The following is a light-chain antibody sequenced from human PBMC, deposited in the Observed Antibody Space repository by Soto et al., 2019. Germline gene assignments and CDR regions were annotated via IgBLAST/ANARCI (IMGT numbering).Light chain of an antibody. Sequence: EIVLTQSPGTLSLSPGERATLPCRASQSVSSSYLAWYQQKPGQAPRLLIYGASSRATGIPDRFSGSGSGTDFTLTISRLEPEDFAVYYCQQYGSSPRTFGQGTKVAIK. CDR3: QQYGSSPRT. J-gene: IGKJ1*01. CDR1: QSVSSSY. CDR2: GAS. V-gene: IGKV3-20*01.